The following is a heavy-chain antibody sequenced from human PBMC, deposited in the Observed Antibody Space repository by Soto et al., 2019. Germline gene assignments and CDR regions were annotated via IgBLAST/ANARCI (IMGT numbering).Heavy chain of an antibody. CDR2: VSSSGGTT. Sequence: GGSLRLSCAASGFTFSSYGMSWVRQAPGKGLEWVSAVSSSGGTTNYAGSVKGRFTISRDNSKNTLYLQMNSLRAEDTAVYYCAKVSRGVVVPAAMDWGQGILVTVSS. D-gene: IGHD2-2*01. J-gene: IGHJ4*01. V-gene: IGHV3-23*01. CDR3: AKVSRGVVVPAAMD. CDR1: GFTFSSYG.